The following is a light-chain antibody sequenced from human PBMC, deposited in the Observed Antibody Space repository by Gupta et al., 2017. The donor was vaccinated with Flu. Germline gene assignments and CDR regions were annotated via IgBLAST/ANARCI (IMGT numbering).Light chain of an antibody. CDR3: SSYTITSTLYV. CDR1: SSDVGGYNS. V-gene: IGLV2-14*01. Sequence: QSALTQPASVSGSPGQSITISCTGTSSDVGGYNSVSWYQHHPGKAPKLLIYAVTNRPSGVSNRFSDSKSGNTASLTISGLQAEDEADYYCSSYTITSTLYVFGGGTKVTVL. J-gene: IGLJ1*01. CDR2: AVT.